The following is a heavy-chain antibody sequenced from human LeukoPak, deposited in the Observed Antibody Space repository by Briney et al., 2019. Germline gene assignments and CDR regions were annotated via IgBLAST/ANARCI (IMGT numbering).Heavy chain of an antibody. J-gene: IGHJ4*02. CDR1: GGSISSGGYY. CDR2: IYHSGST. CDR3: ARSHSLAAAVHFDY. V-gene: IGHV4-30-2*01. Sequence: SETLSLTCTVSGGSISSGGYYWSWIRQPPGKGLEWIGYIYHSGSTYYNPSLKSRVTISVDRSKNQFSLKLSSVTAADTAVYYCARSHSLAAAVHFDYWGQGTLVTVSS. D-gene: IGHD6-13*01.